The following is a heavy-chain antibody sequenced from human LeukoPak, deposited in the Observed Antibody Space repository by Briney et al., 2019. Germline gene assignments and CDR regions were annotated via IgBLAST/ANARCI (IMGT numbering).Heavy chain of an antibody. CDR1: GGSISSYY. CDR3: ARVPEWTDAFDI. J-gene: IGHJ3*02. Sequence: SETLSLTCTVSGGSISSYYWSWIRQPAGKGLEWIGRIYTSGSTNYNPSLKSRVTISVDTSKNQFSLKLSSVTAADTAVYYCARVPEWTDAFDIWGQGTMVTVSS. V-gene: IGHV4-4*07. CDR2: IYTSGST. D-gene: IGHD3-3*01.